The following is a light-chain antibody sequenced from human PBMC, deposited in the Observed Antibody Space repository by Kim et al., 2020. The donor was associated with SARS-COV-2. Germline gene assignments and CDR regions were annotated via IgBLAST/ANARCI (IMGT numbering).Light chain of an antibody. Sequence: APGRTATITCGGTNIDTKTVHGHQQRPGQVPILVIYYDRDRPSGIPVRFSGSNSGDTATLTITRVEAGDEADYYCQVWDSDTDHRVFGPGTKVTVL. CDR1: NIDTKT. J-gene: IGLJ1*01. CDR2: YDR. V-gene: IGLV3-21*04. CDR3: QVWDSDTDHRV.